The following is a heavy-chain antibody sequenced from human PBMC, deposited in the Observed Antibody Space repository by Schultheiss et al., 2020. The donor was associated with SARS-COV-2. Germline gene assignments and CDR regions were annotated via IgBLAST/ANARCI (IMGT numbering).Heavy chain of an antibody. CDR3: ARDIGGSPLDV. J-gene: IGHJ6*02. Sequence: GGSLRLSCAASGFTFSSYAMSWVRQAPGKGLEWVSAISGSGGSTYYADSVKGRFTISRDNAKNSLYLQMNSLRAEDTAVYYCARDIGGSPLDVWGQGTTVTVSS. CDR1: GFTFSSYA. V-gene: IGHV3-23*01. D-gene: IGHD2-15*01. CDR2: ISGSGGST.